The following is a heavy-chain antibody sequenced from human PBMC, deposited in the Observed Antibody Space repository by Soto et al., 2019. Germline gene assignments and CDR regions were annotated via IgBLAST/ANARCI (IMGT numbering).Heavy chain of an antibody. J-gene: IGHJ4*02. CDR3: ARALTVSQNCFDI. V-gene: IGHV4-4*02. Sequence: SETLSLTCAVSGDSISSPHWWGWVRQSPAEGLLWIGELYHTGTTNYNPSLGSRVTISVDKAMNQISLRLTSVTAADTAVYYCARALTVSQNCFDIWGPGTLVTVSS. D-gene: IGHD4-17*01. CDR2: LYHTGTT. CDR1: GDSISSPHW.